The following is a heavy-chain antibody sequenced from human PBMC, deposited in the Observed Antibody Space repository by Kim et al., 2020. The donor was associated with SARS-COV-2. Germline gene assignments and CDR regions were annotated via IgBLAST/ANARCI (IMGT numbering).Heavy chain of an antibody. Sequence: SETLSLTCAVSGGSISSSNWWSWVRQPPGKGLEWIGEIYHSGSTNYNPSLKSRVTISVDKSKNQFSLKLSSVTAADTAVYYCARDVLRGPLYYYGMDVWGQGTTVTVSS. V-gene: IGHV4-4*02. CDR2: IYHSGST. J-gene: IGHJ6*02. D-gene: IGHD3-3*01. CDR1: GGSISSSNW. CDR3: ARDVLRGPLYYYGMDV.